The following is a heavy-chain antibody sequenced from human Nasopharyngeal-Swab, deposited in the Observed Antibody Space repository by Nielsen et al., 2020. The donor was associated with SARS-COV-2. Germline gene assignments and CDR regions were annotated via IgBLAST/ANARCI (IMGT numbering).Heavy chain of an antibody. CDR2: ISYDGSNK. CDR3: AKDPYRGWEPPNFDY. D-gene: IGHD1-26*01. Sequence: WICQPPGKGLEWVAVISYDGSNKYYADSVKGRFTISRDNSKNTLYPQMNSLRAEDTAVYYCAKDPYRGWEPPNFDYWGQGTLVTVSS. V-gene: IGHV3-30*18. J-gene: IGHJ4*02.